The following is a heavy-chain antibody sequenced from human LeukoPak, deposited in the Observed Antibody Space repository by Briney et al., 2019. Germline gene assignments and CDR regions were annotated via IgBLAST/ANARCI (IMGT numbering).Heavy chain of an antibody. V-gene: IGHV3-74*01. J-gene: IGHJ6*02. CDR2: TNGDGSST. CDR1: GFTFSSYG. CDR3: VRAHRSGMDV. Sequence: PGGSLRLSCAASGFTFSSYGMHWVRQAPGKGLMWVSYTNGDGSSTSHADSVKGRFTISRDNAKNTLYLQMNSLTVEDTAVYYCVRAHRSGMDVWGQGTTVTVSS. D-gene: IGHD1-14*01.